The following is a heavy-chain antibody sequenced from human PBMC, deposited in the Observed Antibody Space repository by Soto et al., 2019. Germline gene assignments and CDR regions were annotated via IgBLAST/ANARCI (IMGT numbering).Heavy chain of an antibody. CDR2: TYHSGNP. CDR1: GDTISTGGYS. V-gene: IGHV4-30-2*01. D-gene: IGHD4-4*01. CDR3: ARRADYRFFDY. Sequence: SETLSLTCGVSGDTISTGGYSWAWIRQPPGKALEWIGHTYHSGNPYYNPSLKSRVTISVDMSKNQFSLKLSSVTAADTAVYYCARRADYRFFDYWGQGTLVTVSS. J-gene: IGHJ4*02.